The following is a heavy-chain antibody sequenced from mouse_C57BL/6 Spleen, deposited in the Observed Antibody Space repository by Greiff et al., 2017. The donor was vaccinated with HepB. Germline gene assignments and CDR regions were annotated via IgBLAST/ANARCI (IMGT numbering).Heavy chain of an antibody. Sequence: VQLKESGGGLVQPGGSLKLSCAASGFTFSDYYMYWVRQTPEKRLEWVAYISNGGGSTYYPDTVKGRFTISRDNANNTLYLQMSRLKSEDTAMYYCARHGYYGSLDYWGQGTTLTVSS. J-gene: IGHJ2*01. V-gene: IGHV5-12*01. D-gene: IGHD1-1*01. CDR3: ARHGYYGSLDY. CDR1: GFTFSDYY. CDR2: ISNGGGST.